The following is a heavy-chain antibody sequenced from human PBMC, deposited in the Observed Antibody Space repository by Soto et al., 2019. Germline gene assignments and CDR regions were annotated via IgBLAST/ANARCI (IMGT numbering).Heavy chain of an antibody. CDR1: GYTFTSYY. J-gene: IGHJ4*01. D-gene: IGHD3-16*02. CDR3: ARSYYDYVWGSYRSAHFDY. Sequence: ASVKVSCKASGYTFTSYYMHWVRQAPGQGLEWKGIINPSVDSTSYAQKYQGRVTMTRDTSTSTVYMELSSLRSEDTAVYYCARSYYDYVWGSYRSAHFDYWG. V-gene: IGHV1-46*01. CDR2: INPSVDST.